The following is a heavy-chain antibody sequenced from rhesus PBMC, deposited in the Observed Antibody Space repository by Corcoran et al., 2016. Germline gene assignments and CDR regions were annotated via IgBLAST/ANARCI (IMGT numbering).Heavy chain of an antibody. V-gene: IGHV4-73*01. Sequence: QVKLQPWGEGLVKPSETLSLSCAVYGGSIRGYYYWSWIRQPPGTGLEWIGYIDGNSASTNYNPSIKKRVTISKDTSKNQFSLKLSSVTAADTAVYYCARFGEYSNYYYGLDSWGQGVVVTVSS. D-gene: IGHD4-23*01. J-gene: IGHJ6*01. CDR3: ARFGEYSNYYYGLDS. CDR1: GGSIRGYYY. CDR2: IDGNSAST.